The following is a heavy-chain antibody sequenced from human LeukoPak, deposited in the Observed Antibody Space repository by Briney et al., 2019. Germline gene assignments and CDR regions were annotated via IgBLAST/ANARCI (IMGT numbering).Heavy chain of an antibody. CDR3: ARDFSSSSSVYYYYYMDV. Sequence: NASETLSLTCTVSGYSISSGYYWGWVRQPPGKGLEWLGTIYYRGTTYYNPSLKSRVTISVDTSKNQFSLRLNSVTAADTAVYYCARDFSSSSSVYYYYYMDVWGKGTSVTVSS. CDR1: GYSISSGYY. D-gene: IGHD6-6*01. V-gene: IGHV4-38-2*02. CDR2: IYYRGTT. J-gene: IGHJ6*03.